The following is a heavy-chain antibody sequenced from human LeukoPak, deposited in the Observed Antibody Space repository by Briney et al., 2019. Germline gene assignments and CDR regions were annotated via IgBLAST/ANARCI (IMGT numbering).Heavy chain of an antibody. J-gene: IGHJ3*02. D-gene: IGHD6-19*01. Sequence: PSVKVSCKASGYTFTGYYMHWVRQAPGQGLEWMGWINPNSGGTNYAQKFQGRVTMTRDTSISTAYMELSRLRSDDTAVYYCAREASSGWLLNAFDIWGQGTMVTVSS. CDR2: INPNSGGT. CDR3: AREASSGWLLNAFDI. CDR1: GYTFTGYY. V-gene: IGHV1-2*02.